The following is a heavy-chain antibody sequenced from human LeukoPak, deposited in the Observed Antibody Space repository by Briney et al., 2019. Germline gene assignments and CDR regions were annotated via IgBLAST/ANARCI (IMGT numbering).Heavy chain of an antibody. V-gene: IGHV4-34*01. J-gene: IGHJ6*02. CDR3: ARGYCSGGSCYPTSRHYYYGMDV. D-gene: IGHD2-15*01. CDR2: INHSGST. CDR1: GGSFSGYY. Sequence: SETLSLTCAVYGGSFSGYYWSWIRQPPGKGLEWIGEINHSGSTNYNPSLKSRVTLSVDTSKNQFSLKLSSVTAADTAVYYCARGYCSGGSCYPTSRHYYYGMDVWGQGTTVTVSS.